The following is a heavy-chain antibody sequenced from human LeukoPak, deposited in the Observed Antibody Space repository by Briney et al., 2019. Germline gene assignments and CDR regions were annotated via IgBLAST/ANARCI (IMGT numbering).Heavy chain of an antibody. CDR1: GGTFSSYA. J-gene: IGHJ3*02. D-gene: IGHD3-10*01. CDR3: ARDRLQYYYGSGSYYNPGDAFDI. Sequence: SVKVSCKASGGTFSSYAISWVRQAPGQGLEWMGGIIPIFGAANYAQKFQGRVTITADKSTSTAYMELSSLRSEDTAVYYCARDRLQYYYGSGSYYNPGDAFDIWGQGTMVTVSS. V-gene: IGHV1-69*06. CDR2: IIPIFGAA.